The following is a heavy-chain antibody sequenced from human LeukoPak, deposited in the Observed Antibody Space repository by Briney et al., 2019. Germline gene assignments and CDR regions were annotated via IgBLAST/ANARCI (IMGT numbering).Heavy chain of an antibody. CDR3: ARGPYYYDSSGYDPVFDY. CDR1: GGTFSSYA. Sequence: GASVKVSCKASGGTFSSYAISWVRQAPGQGLEWMGRIIPIFGTANYAQKFQGRVTITTDESTSTAYMELSSPRSEDTAVYYCARGPYYYDSSGYDPVFDYWGQGTLVTVSS. V-gene: IGHV1-69*05. J-gene: IGHJ4*02. CDR2: IIPIFGTA. D-gene: IGHD3-22*01.